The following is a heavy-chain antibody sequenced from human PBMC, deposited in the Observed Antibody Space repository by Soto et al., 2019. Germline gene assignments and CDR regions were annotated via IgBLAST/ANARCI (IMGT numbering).Heavy chain of an antibody. CDR1: GFTFSSYS. CDR2: ISSSSSYI. CDR3: AKDLVGSNADYYDY. V-gene: IGHV3-21*04. J-gene: IGHJ4*02. Sequence: GGSLRLSCAASGFTFSSYSMNWVRQAPGKGLEWVSSISSSSSYIYYADSVKGRFTISRENSKNTLYLQMNSLRAEDAAVYYCAKDLVGSNADYYDYWGQGTLVTVSS. D-gene: IGHD2-15*01.